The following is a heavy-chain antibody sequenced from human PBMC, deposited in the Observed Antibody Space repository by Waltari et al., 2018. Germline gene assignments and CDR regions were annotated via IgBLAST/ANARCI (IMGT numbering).Heavy chain of an antibody. Sequence: QVQLVQSGAEVKKPGASVKVSCKASGYTFTGYYMHWVRQAPGQGLEWMGWLNPHNGCTNYAQKFQGRVTMTRDTSSSTAYMELSRLRSDDTAVYYCARATYNWNYGSSGYWGQGTLVTVSS. CDR3: ARATYNWNYGSSGY. CDR2: LNPHNGCT. CDR1: GYTFTGYY. J-gene: IGHJ4*02. V-gene: IGHV1-2*02. D-gene: IGHD1-7*01.